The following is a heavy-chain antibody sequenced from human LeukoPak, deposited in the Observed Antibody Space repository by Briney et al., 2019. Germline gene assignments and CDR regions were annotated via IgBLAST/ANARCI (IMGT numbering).Heavy chain of an antibody. V-gene: IGHV4-39*07. D-gene: IGHD2-15*01. CDR1: DGSISSSSYY. CDR3: ARLGYCSGGSCYYYYYMDV. CDR2: NYYGSVFYSVST. Sequence: SETLSVTCTVSDGSISSSSYYWGWIRQPPGKGLEWIGSNYYGSVFYSVSTYYNPSLKSRVTMSGDTSKNQFSLKLSSVTAADTAAYYCARLGYCSGGSCYYYYYMDVWGKGTTVTVSS. J-gene: IGHJ6*03.